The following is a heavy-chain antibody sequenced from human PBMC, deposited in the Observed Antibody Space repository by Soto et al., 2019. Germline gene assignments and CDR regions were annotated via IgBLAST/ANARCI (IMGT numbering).Heavy chain of an antibody. CDR2: ISYDGSNK. CDR1: GFTFSSYG. J-gene: IGHJ4*02. V-gene: IGHV3-30*18. D-gene: IGHD2-15*01. CDR3: AKDRIARVVVAHYDY. Sequence: QVQLVESGGGVVQPGRSLRLSCAASGFTFSSYGMHWVRQAPGKGLEWVAVISYDGSNKYYADSVKGRFTISRDNSKNTLYLQMNSLRAEDTAVYYCAKDRIARVVVAHYDYWGQGTLVTVSS.